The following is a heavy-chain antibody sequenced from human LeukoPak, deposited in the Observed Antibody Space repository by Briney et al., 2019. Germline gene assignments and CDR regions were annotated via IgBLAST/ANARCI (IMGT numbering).Heavy chain of an antibody. Sequence: SQTLSLTCTVSGGSISGSYYRSLVRQPAGRGLEWIGRIYTSGKLTYNPSLKSRVIISVDMSKNQFSLKLSSMTAADTAVYFCARGAPYSSSPVAFDYWGQGTLVTVSS. CDR3: ARGAPYSSSPVAFDY. V-gene: IGHV4-61*02. CDR1: GGSISGSYY. D-gene: IGHD6-6*01. J-gene: IGHJ4*02. CDR2: IYTSGKL.